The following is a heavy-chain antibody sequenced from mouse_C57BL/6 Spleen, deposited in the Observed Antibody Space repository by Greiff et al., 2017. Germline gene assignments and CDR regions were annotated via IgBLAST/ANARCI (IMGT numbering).Heavy chain of an antibody. D-gene: IGHD2-5*01. CDR2: IDPSDSYT. CDR3: ARLRAYYSNSGYFDY. J-gene: IGHJ2*01. Sequence: QVQLKQPGAELVMPGASVKLSCKASGYTFTSYWMHWVKQRPGQGLEWIGEIDPSDSYTNYNQKFKGKSTLTVDKSSSTAYMQLSSLTSEDSAVYYCARLRAYYSNSGYFDYWGQGTTLTVSS. CDR1: GYTFTSYW. V-gene: IGHV1-69*01.